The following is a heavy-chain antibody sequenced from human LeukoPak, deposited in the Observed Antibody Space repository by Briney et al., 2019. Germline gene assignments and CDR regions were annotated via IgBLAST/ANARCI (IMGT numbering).Heavy chain of an antibody. CDR1: GGSFSGYY. CDR3: ARSLRFLEWFRDAFDI. Sequence: SETLSLTCAVYGGSFSGYYWSWLRQPPGKGLEWIGEINHSGSTNYNPSLKRRVTISVDTSKSQFSLKLSSVTAADTAVYYCARSLRFLEWFRDAFDIWGQGTMVTVSS. D-gene: IGHD3-3*01. CDR2: INHSGST. J-gene: IGHJ3*02. V-gene: IGHV4-34*01.